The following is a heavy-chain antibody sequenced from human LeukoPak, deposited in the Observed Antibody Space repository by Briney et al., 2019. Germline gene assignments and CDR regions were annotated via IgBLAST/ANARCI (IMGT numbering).Heavy chain of an antibody. Sequence: PGRSLRLSCAASGFTFAGYAMTWVRQAPGKGLEWVSLISGSGGSTYYADVVKGRFTISRDNSKNALYLRINSLRAEDTAVYYCAHWGSSGSFDYWGQGTLVTVSS. V-gene: IGHV3-23*01. CDR1: GFTFAGYA. CDR2: ISGSGGST. J-gene: IGHJ4*02. CDR3: AHWGSSGSFDY. D-gene: IGHD6-6*01.